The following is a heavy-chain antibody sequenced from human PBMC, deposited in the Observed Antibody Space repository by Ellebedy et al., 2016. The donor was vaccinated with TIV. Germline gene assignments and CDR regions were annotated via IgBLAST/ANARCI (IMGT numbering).Heavy chain of an antibody. CDR3: AAFPYTSSSSAY. J-gene: IGHJ4*02. D-gene: IGHD6-6*01. CDR1: GYSFTAFH. Sequence: ASVKVSCKASGYSFTAFHIPWVRQALGQGLEWMGWVYPNSGDTIYAQKFQGRVSMTRDMSTSTAYLELSSLRSDDTAVYYCAAFPYTSSSSAYWGQGALVTVSS. CDR2: VYPNSGDT. V-gene: IGHV1-2*02.